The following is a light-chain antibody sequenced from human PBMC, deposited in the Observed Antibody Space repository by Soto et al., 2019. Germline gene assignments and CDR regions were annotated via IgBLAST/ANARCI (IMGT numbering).Light chain of an antibody. CDR2: DVS. V-gene: IGLV2-14*01. Sequence: QFALTQPASVSGSPGQSITISCTGTSSDVGGYNYVSWYQQHPGKAPKLMIYDVSNRPSGVSNRFSGSKSGNTASLTISGLQAEDEADYYCSSYTSSSTLCVFGTGTKLTVL. J-gene: IGLJ1*01. CDR3: SSYTSSSTLCV. CDR1: SSDVGGYNY.